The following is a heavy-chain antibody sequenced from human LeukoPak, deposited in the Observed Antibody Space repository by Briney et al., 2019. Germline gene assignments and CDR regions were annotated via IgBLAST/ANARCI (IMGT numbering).Heavy chain of an antibody. CDR1: ALTVNNNY. Sequence: HPAGSLRLSCAAYALTVNNNYVNWVRQAPGKGLEWDSVIHNTVRIHYANSVNGRFTISSDTSKNTVYLQMNGLRAEDTAVYYCILTTVATSIEYWGPGTLVTVSP. D-gene: IGHD4-23*01. J-gene: IGHJ4*02. CDR2: IHNTVRI. V-gene: IGHV3-53*01. CDR3: ILTTVATSIEY.